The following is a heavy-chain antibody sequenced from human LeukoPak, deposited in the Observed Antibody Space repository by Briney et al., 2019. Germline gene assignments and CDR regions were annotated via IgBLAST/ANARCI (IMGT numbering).Heavy chain of an antibody. CDR3: ARDGYGGVDY. CDR1: GYSISSGYY. V-gene: IGHV4-61*01. D-gene: IGHD3-10*01. CDR2: IYYSGST. Sequence: SETLSLTCTVSGYSISSGYYWSWIRQPPGKGLEWIGYIYYSGSTNYNPSLKSRVTISVDTSKKQFSLKLSSVTAADTAVYYCARDGYGGVDYWGQGTLVTVSS. J-gene: IGHJ4*02.